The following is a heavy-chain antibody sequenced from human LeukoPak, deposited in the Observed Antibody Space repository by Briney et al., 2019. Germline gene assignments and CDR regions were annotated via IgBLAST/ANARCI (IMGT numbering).Heavy chain of an antibody. D-gene: IGHD4-17*01. CDR3: ARSAKSLYGDYV. CDR1: GFTFSNYW. V-gene: IGHV3-74*01. Sequence: GGSLRLSCAASGFTFSNYWMHWVRQAPGKGLVWVSRIHSEGSTTNYADSVKGRFTISRDNAKNTLYLQMNSLRAEDTAVYYCARSAKSLYGDYVWGQGTLVTVSS. J-gene: IGHJ4*02. CDR2: IHSEGSTT.